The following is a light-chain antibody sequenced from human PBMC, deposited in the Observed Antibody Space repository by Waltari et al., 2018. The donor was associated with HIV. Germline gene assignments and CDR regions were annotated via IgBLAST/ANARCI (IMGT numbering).Light chain of an antibody. CDR2: AAS. J-gene: IGKJ4*01. CDR3: QESHSSSLT. V-gene: IGKV1-39*01. Sequence: IQMTQSPSSLSASVVDRVTITCRASQIVSTYLNWYQYKPGKAPKLLIYAASSLQSGVPSRFSGSGSGTDFTLTISSLQRDDSATYYCQESHSSSLTFGGGTGVEI. CDR1: QIVSTY.